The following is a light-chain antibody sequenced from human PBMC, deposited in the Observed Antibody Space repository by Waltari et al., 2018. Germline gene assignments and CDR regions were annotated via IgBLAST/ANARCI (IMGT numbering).Light chain of an antibody. CDR1: QIISGW. CDR3: QQYSNYPWT. CDR2: KAS. Sequence: DIQMTQSPSTLSASVGDRVTITCRARQIISGWLAWYQQQPGKAPKLRIHKASVLESGVPSRFSGSGSGSGIEFTLTISSLQPDDFATYHCQQYSNYPWTFGQGTRVEIK. V-gene: IGKV1-5*03. J-gene: IGKJ1*01.